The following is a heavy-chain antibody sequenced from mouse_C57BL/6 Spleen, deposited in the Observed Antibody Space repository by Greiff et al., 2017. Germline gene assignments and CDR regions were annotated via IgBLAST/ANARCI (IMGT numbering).Heavy chain of an antibody. CDR3: AREGTAQSYYAMDY. CDR1: GYTFTSYW. Sequence: QVQLQQPGAELVKPGASVKMSCKASGYTFTSYWITWVKQRPGQGLEWFGEIYPGSGSTNYNEKIKSKATLTVDTAASPAYMQLSSLTSADSAFYYCAREGTAQSYYAMDYWGQGTSVTVSS. J-gene: IGHJ4*01. CDR2: IYPGSGST. V-gene: IGHV1-55*01. D-gene: IGHD3-2*02.